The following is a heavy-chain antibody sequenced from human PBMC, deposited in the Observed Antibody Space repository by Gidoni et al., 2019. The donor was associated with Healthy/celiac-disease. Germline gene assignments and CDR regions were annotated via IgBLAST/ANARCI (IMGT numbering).Heavy chain of an antibody. J-gene: IGHJ6*02. CDR1: GFTFSSYA. D-gene: IGHD6-13*01. CDR2: ISGSGGST. Sequence: EVQLLESGGGLVQPGGSLRLSCAASGFTFSSYAMSWVRQAPGKGLEWVSAISGSGGSTYYADSVKGRFTISRDNSKNTLYLQMNSLRAEDTAVYYCAKAPVPGIAGPYYYYYGMDVWGQGTTVTVSS. V-gene: IGHV3-23*01. CDR3: AKAPVPGIAGPYYYYYGMDV.